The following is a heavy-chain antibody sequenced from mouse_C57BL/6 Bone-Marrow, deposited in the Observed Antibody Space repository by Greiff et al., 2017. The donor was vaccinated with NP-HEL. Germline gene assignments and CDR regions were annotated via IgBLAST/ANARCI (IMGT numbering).Heavy chain of an antibody. CDR2: IYPRSGNT. V-gene: IGHV1-81*01. CDR1: GYTFTSYG. Sequence: QVQLQQSGAELARPGASVKLSCKASGYTFTSYGISWVKQRTGQGLEWIGEIYPRSGNTYYNEKFKGKATLTADKSSSTAYMELRSLTSEDSAVYFCARSVYYDYDGYFDYWGQGTTLTVSS. J-gene: IGHJ2*01. D-gene: IGHD2-4*01. CDR3: ARSVYYDYDGYFDY.